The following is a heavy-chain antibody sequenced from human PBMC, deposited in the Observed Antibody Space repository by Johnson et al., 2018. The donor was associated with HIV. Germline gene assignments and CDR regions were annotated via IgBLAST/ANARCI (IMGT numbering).Heavy chain of an antibody. D-gene: IGHD1-1*01. Sequence: QVQLVESGGGVVQPGKSLRLSCAAAGFSFNTYTMHWVRQAPGKGLEWVAIISADGTNKYYADSVKGRFTISRDNSKNILYLQMDSLRPEDTAMYFCARDWGLYNWNDPGAFDSWGQGTMVTVSS. CDR3: ARDWGLYNWNDPGAFDS. CDR1: GFSFNTYT. J-gene: IGHJ3*02. V-gene: IGHV3-30-3*01. CDR2: ISADGTNK.